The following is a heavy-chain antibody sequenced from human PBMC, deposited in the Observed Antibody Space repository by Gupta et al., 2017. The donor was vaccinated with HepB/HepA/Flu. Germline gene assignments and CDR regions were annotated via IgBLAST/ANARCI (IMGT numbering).Heavy chain of an antibody. CDR1: GDSVTTYY. J-gene: IGHJ4*02. D-gene: IGHD2/OR15-2a*01. CDR3: AKYFKGSFDY. V-gene: IGHV4-59*02. Sequence: QVQLQQSGPGLVKPSETLSLTCAVSGDSVTTYYWSWIRQPPGKRLEWIGYVYYSERSYYNPSLKSRVTISLDTSKNQFSLKLSSVTAADTAVYYCAKYFKGSFDYWGQGTLVTVSS. CDR2: VYYSERS.